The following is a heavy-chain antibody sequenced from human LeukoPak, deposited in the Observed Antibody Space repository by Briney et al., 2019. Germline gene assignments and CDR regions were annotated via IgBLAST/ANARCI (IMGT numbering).Heavy chain of an antibody. CDR3: ARQYGSWFWFFDN. J-gene: IGHJ4*02. Sequence: SETLSLTCSVSGGSISSSTYWWAWIRQPPGKGLEWIGSIYYSGSTHYNPSLKSRVTISVDTSNNQFSLKLTSVTAADTAVYYCARQYGSWFWFFDNWGQGTLVTVSS. CDR2: IYYSGST. CDR1: GGSISSSTYW. D-gene: IGHD3-10*01. V-gene: IGHV4-39*01.